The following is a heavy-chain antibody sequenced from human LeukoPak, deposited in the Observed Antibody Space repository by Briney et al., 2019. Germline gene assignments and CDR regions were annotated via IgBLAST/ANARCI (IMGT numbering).Heavy chain of an antibody. V-gene: IGHV5-51*01. J-gene: IGHJ3*02. D-gene: IGHD1-1*01. CDR2: IYPDDSDA. CDR3: ARRGNWKRRAFDI. CDR1: GYSFTSYW. Sequence: GESLKISCKGSGYSFTSYWIAWVRPKPGKGLEWMGIIYPDDSDARYSPSFQGQVTISADKSISTAYLQWSSLKPSDTAMYFCARRGNWKRRAFDIWGQGTMVTVSS.